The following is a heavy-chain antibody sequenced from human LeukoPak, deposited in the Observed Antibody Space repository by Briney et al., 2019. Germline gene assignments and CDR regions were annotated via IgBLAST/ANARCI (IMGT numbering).Heavy chain of an antibody. Sequence: SETLSLTCTVSGGSISNGDYYWSWIRQPPGKGLEWIGYIYYSGSTYYNPSLKSRVTISVDTSKNQFSLKLSSVTAADTAVYYCARALVAAAGTYFDYWGQGTLVTVSS. CDR2: IYYSGST. CDR1: GGSISNGDYY. D-gene: IGHD6-13*01. CDR3: ARALVAAAGTYFDY. J-gene: IGHJ4*02. V-gene: IGHV4-30-4*08.